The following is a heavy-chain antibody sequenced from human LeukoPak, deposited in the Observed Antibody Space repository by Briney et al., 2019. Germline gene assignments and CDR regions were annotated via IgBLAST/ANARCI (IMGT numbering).Heavy chain of an antibody. CDR1: GGSISSYY. CDR2: IHYSGST. D-gene: IGHD7-27*01. J-gene: IGHJ3*02. CDR3: ARDSGDGYAFDI. Sequence: SETLSLTCTVSGGSISSYYWSWIRQPPGKGLEWIGYIHYSGSTNYKSSLKSRVTISVDTSKNHFSLKLSSVTAADTAVYYCARDSGDGYAFDIWGQGTMVTVSS. V-gene: IGHV4-59*01.